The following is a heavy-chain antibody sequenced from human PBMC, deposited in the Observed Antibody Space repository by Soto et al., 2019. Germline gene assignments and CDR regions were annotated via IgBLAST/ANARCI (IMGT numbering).Heavy chain of an antibody. CDR2: ISYDGSNK. J-gene: IGHJ4*02. Sequence: VQLVESGGGLVKPGGSLRLSCAASGFTFSSYAMHWVRQAPGKGLEWVAVISYDGSNKYYADSVKGRFTISRDNSKNTLYLQMNSLRAEDTAVYYCARGRDYYDSSGYYYPKIFDYWGQGTLVTVSS. CDR1: GFTFSSYA. V-gene: IGHV3-30-3*01. D-gene: IGHD3-22*01. CDR3: ARGRDYYDSSGYYYPKIFDY.